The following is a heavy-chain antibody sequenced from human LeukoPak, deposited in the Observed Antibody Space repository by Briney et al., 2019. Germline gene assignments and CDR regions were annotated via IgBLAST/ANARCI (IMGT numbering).Heavy chain of an antibody. V-gene: IGHV3-64D*09. D-gene: IGHD5-18*01. CDR1: GFTFSTYA. Sequence: EGSLRLSCSASGFTFSTYAMHWVRQAPGKGLEYVSAISSNGGSTYYADSVKGRFTISRDNSKSTLYLQMSSLRAEDTAVYYCVVSYLYAFDIWGQGTMVTVSS. J-gene: IGHJ3*02. CDR2: ISSNGGST. CDR3: VVSYLYAFDI.